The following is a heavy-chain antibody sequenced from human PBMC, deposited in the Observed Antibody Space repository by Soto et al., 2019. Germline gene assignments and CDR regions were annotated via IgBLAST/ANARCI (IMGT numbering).Heavy chain of an antibody. D-gene: IGHD6-25*01. V-gene: IGHV3-23*01. CDR3: ARAIGADFFDY. Sequence: GGALRLSCTASGFTCSNYAMSWVRQAPGMGLEWVSTISDSGVNTFFGDSMKDRFTISRDNSKSTVYLQLDTVRAEDTAIYYCARAIGADFFDYWGQGTLVTVSS. CDR2: ISDSGVNT. J-gene: IGHJ4*02. CDR1: GFTCSNYA.